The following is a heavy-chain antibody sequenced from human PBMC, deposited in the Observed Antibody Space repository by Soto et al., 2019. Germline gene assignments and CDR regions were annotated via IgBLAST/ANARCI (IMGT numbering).Heavy chain of an antibody. V-gene: IGHV3-30*18. J-gene: IGHJ6*02. CDR3: AKDDGKRRTNYYYGMDV. CDR1: GFTFSSYG. CDR2: ISYDGSNK. Sequence: GGSLRLCCAASGFTFSSYGMHWVRQAPGKGLEWVAVISYDGSNKYYADSVKGRFTISRDNSKNTLYLQMNSLRAEDTAVYYCAKDDGKRRTNYYYGMDVWGQGTTVTVSS. D-gene: IGHD1-1*01.